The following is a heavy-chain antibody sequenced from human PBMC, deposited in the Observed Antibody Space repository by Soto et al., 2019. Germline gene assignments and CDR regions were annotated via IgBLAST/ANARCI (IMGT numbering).Heavy chain of an antibody. CDR1: GFTFSTYG. Sequence: PGGSLRLSCAASGFTFSTYGMHWVRQAPGRGPEWVATISYDGNKKCSADSVKGRFTISRDNSNNTLYLQMNSLRAEDTAVYHCAKVLWVEGTGGYLHYFPVGGQGALVTVSP. J-gene: IGHJ4*02. CDR2: ISYDGNKK. CDR3: AKVLWVEGTGGYLHYFPV. D-gene: IGHD6-19*01. V-gene: IGHV3-30*18.